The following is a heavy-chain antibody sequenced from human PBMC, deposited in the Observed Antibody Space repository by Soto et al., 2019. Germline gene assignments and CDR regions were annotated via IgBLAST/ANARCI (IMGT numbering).Heavy chain of an antibody. D-gene: IGHD3-22*01. CDR1: GGSISSAGYY. CDR2: MYYTGST. V-gene: IGHV4-31*03. J-gene: IGHJ5*02. CDR3: ATSTLLRGRGWLDP. Sequence: LSLTCSVSGGSISSAGYYWTWIRQRPGKGLECVGYMYYTGSTYYNPSLKSRVSISGDTSKNQVSLNLTSVTVAVTAVYYCATSTLLRGRGWLDPWGQGTPVTVYS.